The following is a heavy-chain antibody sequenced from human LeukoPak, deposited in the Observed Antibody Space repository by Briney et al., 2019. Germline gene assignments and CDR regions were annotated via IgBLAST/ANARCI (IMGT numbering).Heavy chain of an antibody. CDR1: GGSINNYY. J-gene: IGHJ5*02. Sequence: SETLSLTCTVSGGSINNYYWSWIRQPPGKGLEWIGYIFSSGSTNYNPSLKSRVTISVDTSNNQFSLTLTSVTAADTAVYYCARGHYDLNTWGQGTLVIVSS. D-gene: IGHD3-3*01. CDR3: ARGHYDLNT. V-gene: IGHV4-59*08. CDR2: IFSSGST.